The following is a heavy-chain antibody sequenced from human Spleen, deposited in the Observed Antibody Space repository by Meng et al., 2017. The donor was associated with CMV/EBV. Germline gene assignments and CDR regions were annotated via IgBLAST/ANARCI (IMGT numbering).Heavy chain of an antibody. CDR1: GFTFSSYS. Sequence: GESLKISCAASGFTFSSYSMNWVRQAPGKGLEWVSYISSSSSTIYYADSVKGRFTISRDNAKNSLYLQMNSLRAEDTAVYYCARDGLQFDYWGQGTLVTVSS. V-gene: IGHV3-48*04. CDR3: ARDGLQFDY. CDR2: ISSSSSTI. J-gene: IGHJ4*02.